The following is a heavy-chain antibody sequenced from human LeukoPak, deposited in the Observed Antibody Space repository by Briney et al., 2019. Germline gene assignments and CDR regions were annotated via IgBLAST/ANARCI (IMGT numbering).Heavy chain of an antibody. D-gene: IGHD2-2*01. CDR3: ARDHIVVVPAAMRPGFDY. CDR1: GYTFTSYA. V-gene: IGHV1-3*01. CDR2: INAGNGNT. Sequence: ASVKVSCEASGYTFTSYAMHWVLQAPGQRLEWMGWINAGNGNTKYSQKFQGRVTITRDTSASTAYMELSSLRSEDTAVYYCARDHIVVVPAAMRPGFDYWGQGTLVTVSS. J-gene: IGHJ4*02.